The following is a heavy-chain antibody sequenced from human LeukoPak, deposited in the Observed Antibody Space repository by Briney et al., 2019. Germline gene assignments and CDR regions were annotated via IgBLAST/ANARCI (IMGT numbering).Heavy chain of an antibody. V-gene: IGHV3-23*01. D-gene: IGHD4-17*01. J-gene: IGHJ4*02. CDR1: GFTFSSYA. Sequence: GGSLSFSCAASGFTFSSYARSWVRQAPGKGLEWVLAISGSGGSTYYADSVKGRFTISRDNSKNTLYLQMNSLKAENTAVYYCAKVRYARADTYGDYPDYWGQGTLVTVSS. CDR3: AKVRYARADTYGDYPDY. CDR2: ISGSGGST.